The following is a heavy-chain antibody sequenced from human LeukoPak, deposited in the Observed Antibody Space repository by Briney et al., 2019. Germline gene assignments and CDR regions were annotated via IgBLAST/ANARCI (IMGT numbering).Heavy chain of an antibody. CDR1: GGSISSYY. V-gene: IGHV4-59*08. J-gene: IGHJ4*02. Sequence: SETLSLTCTVSGGSISSYYWSWIRHPPGKRLEWIGYIYYTGSTNYNPSLKSRVTISVDTSKNQFSLKLSSVTAADTAVYYCARGLYYYDSSGYYSTAYYFDYWGQGTLVTVSS. CDR2: IYYTGST. D-gene: IGHD3-22*01. CDR3: ARGLYYYDSSGYYSTAYYFDY.